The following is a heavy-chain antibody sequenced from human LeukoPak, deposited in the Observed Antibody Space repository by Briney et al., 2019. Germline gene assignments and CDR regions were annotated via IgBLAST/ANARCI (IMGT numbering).Heavy chain of an antibody. D-gene: IGHD3-10*01. J-gene: IGHJ4*02. CDR3: AKGGESSLPFDY. CDR2: VHTSRGT. V-gene: IGHV4-4*07. CDR1: GASISGHY. Sequence: ASETLSLTCIVSGASISGHYWSWIRQPAGKEPEWIGRVHTSRGTNYNSSLKSRLTVSVDTSKNQFSLHLASVTAADTAVYYCAKGGESSLPFDYWGQGTLVTVSS.